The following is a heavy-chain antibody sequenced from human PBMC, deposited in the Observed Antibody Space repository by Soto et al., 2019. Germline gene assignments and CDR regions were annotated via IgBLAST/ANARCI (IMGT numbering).Heavy chain of an antibody. J-gene: IGHJ4*02. CDR1: RYSFTTYA. D-gene: IGHD1-1*01. Sequence: VASVKVSCKASRYSFTTYALHWVRQAPGQRLEWMGWINAGNGDTKYSEKFQGRVTITRDTSANTAYMELSSLRSEDTSVYYCARDPGTGAALRAYHFDYWGQGTRVTVS. V-gene: IGHV1-3*01. CDR2: INAGNGDT. CDR3: ARDPGTGAALRAYHFDY.